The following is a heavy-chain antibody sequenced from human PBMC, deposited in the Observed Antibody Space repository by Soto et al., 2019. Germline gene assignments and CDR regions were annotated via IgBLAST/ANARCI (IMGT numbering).Heavy chain of an antibody. CDR3: AKDTAMGGGAYYYYYGMDV. D-gene: IGHD5-18*01. CDR1: GFTFYDYA. V-gene: IGHV3-9*01. J-gene: IGHJ6*02. CDR2: ISWNSGSI. Sequence: SLRLSCAASGFTFYDYAIHLFRQSPCKCLEWVSGISWNSGSIGYADSVKGRFTISRDNAKNSLYLQMNSLRAEDTALYYCAKDTAMGGGAYYYYYGMDVWGQGTTVTVSS.